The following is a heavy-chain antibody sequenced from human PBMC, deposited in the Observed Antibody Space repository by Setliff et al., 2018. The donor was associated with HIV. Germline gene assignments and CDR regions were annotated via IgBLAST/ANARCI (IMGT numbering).Heavy chain of an antibody. D-gene: IGHD3-10*01. J-gene: IGHJ6*03. V-gene: IGHV2-5*01. CDR3: APQRGFLPSSYLYYYYLDV. CDR1: GFSLSTSGVG. CDR2: IYWNDDK. Sequence: SGPTLVNPTQTLTLTCTFSGFSLSTSGVGVGWICQPPGKALEWLALIYWNDDKRYSPSLKNRLTITKDTSKNQVVLTMTNMDPVDTATYYCAPQRGFLPSSYLYYYYLDVWGEGTTVTVSS.